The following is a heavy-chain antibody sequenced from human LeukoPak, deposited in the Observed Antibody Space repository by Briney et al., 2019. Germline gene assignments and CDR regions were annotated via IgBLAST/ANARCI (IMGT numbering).Heavy chain of an antibody. Sequence: ASVKVSCKASGYTFTGYYMHWVRQAPGQGLEWMGIINPSGGSTSYAQKFQGRVTMTRDTSTSTVYMELSSLRSEDTAVYYCARGRGKYYYDSSGYPYWGQGTLVTVSS. CDR2: INPSGGST. CDR3: ARGRGKYYYDSSGYPY. J-gene: IGHJ4*02. CDR1: GYTFTGYY. D-gene: IGHD3-22*01. V-gene: IGHV1-46*01.